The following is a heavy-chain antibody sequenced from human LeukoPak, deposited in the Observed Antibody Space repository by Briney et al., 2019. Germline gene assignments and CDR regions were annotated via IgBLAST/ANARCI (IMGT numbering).Heavy chain of an antibody. Sequence: GGSVRLSCAASGFTFSSYAMSWVRQAPGKGLEWVSAISGSGGSTYYADSVKGRFTISRDNYTLYLQMNSLRAEDTAVYYCASRNGDYDYWGQGTLVTVSS. CDR2: ISGSGGST. D-gene: IGHD4-17*01. CDR1: GFTFSSYA. J-gene: IGHJ4*02. V-gene: IGHV3-23*01. CDR3: ASRNGDYDY.